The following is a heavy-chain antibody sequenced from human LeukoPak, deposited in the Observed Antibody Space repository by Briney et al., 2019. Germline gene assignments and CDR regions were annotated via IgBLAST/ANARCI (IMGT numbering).Heavy chain of an antibody. D-gene: IGHD6-6*01. J-gene: IGHJ3*02. CDR3: ARDRWSSSSSEGALDI. V-gene: IGHV1-18*01. CDR2: ISAYNGNK. Sequence: ASVKFSCKASGYTFTNYGISWVRQAPGQGLDWMGWISAYNGNKVYAQELQGRVTMTTDTSTSTAYMELRSLRSDDTAVYYCARDRWSSSSSEGALDIWGQGTMVTVSS. CDR1: GYTFTNYG.